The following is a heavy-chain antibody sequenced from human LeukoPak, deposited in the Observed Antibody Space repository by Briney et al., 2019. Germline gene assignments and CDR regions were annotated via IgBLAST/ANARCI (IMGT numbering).Heavy chain of an antibody. CDR1: GYTFTSYD. V-gene: IGHV1-8*01. J-gene: IGHJ1*01. Sequence: ASVKVSCKASGYTFTSYDINWVRQATGQGLEWMGWMNPNSGNTGYAQKFQGRVTMTRNTSIGTAYMELSSLRSEDTAVYYCARGFDVGIAAAGDDFQHWGQGTLVTVSS. CDR3: ARGFDVGIAAAGDDFQH. D-gene: IGHD6-13*01. CDR2: MNPNSGNT.